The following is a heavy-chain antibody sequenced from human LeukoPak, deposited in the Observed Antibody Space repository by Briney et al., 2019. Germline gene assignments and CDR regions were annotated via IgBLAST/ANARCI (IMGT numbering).Heavy chain of an antibody. V-gene: IGHV3-23*01. J-gene: IGHJ4*02. D-gene: IGHD6-13*01. CDR1: GFTFSSYA. CDR2: CGTSGDT. CDR3: AQKTPGTHPFDY. Sequence: PGGSLRLSCAASGFTFSSYAMNWVRQAPGKGLEWVSACGTSGDTYYADSVRGRFTISRDNAKNTVYLQMGSLRAEDTAVYYCAQKTPGTHPFDYWGQGTLVTVSS.